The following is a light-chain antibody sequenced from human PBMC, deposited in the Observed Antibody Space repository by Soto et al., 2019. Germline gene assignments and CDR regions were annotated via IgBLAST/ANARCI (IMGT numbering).Light chain of an antibody. CDR2: DTS. J-gene: IGKJ5*01. CDR3: QQYGTSEII. Sequence: EFVLTQSPGTLSLSPGEGATLSCRASQSLTNSFIAWYQQKPGQAPRLLIYDTSIRASGIPDRFSGSGSGTDFTLTISRLEPEDFAFFYCQQYGTSEIIFGQGTRLEIK. CDR1: QSLTNSF. V-gene: IGKV3-20*01.